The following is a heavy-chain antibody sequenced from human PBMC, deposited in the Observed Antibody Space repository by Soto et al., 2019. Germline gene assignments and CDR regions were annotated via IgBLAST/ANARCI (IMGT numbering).Heavy chain of an antibody. CDR2: INHLETT. J-gene: IGHJ4*02. CDR3: ARGGGSDSFDY. V-gene: IGHV4-30-2*01. D-gene: IGHD1-26*01. Sequence: PSETLSLTCTVSGASITFGGYSWSWTRQTPGKGLEWIGYINHLETTFYNPSFESRLTLSIDRAKIQFSLKLHSMSAADRAVYFCARGGGSDSFDYWGQGILVTVSS. CDR1: GASITFGGYS.